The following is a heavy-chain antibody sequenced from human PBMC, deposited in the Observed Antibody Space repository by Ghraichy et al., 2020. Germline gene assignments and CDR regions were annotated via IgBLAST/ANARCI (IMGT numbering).Heavy chain of an antibody. J-gene: IGHJ3*02. CDR1: GYTFSSYG. D-gene: IGHD6-13*01. Sequence: ASVKVSCKASGYTFSSYGISWVRQAPGQGLEWMGWLSVYNDNTKYVQKLQGRVIMTTDTSTSTAYMELRSLRSDDTAVYYCARTSSSSWYDAFDIWGQGTMVTVSS. CDR3: ARTSSSSWYDAFDI. V-gene: IGHV1-18*01. CDR2: LSVYNDNT.